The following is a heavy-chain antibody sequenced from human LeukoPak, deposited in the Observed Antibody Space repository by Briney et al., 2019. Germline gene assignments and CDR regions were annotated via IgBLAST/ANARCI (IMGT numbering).Heavy chain of an antibody. CDR1: GGSFSGYY. Sequence: SETLSLTCAVYGGSFSGYYWSWIRQPPGKGLEWIGEINHSGSTNYNPSLKSRVTISVDTSKNQFSLKLSSVTAADTAVYYCAGGGNITIFGVVIQYYFDYWGQGTLVTASS. CDR2: INHSGST. J-gene: IGHJ4*02. CDR3: AGGGNITIFGVVIQYYFDY. D-gene: IGHD3-3*01. V-gene: IGHV4-34*01.